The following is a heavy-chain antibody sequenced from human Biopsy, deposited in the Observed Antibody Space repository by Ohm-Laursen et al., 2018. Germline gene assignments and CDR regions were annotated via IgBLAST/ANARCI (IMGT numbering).Heavy chain of an antibody. D-gene: IGHD1/OR15-1a*01. J-gene: IGHJ5*02. CDR2: IIGIFRTA. CDR1: GGIFTSSA. V-gene: IGHV1-69*13. Sequence: SVKVSCKASGGIFTSSAITWVRQAPGQGLEWMGGIIGIFRTAHYAQKFQGRVTITADEFMSTAYMELSSLRSEDTAVYYCARGGGYNWNNGWFDPWGQGTLVTVSS. CDR3: ARGGGYNWNNGWFDP.